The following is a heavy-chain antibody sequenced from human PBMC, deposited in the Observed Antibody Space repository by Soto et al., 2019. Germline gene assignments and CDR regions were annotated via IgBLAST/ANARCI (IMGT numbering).Heavy chain of an antibody. CDR2: ISNDGSQT. J-gene: IGHJ4*02. CDR3: ANGFCGTNCYYFPN. D-gene: IGHD2-21*02. CDR1: GYMFSRYG. V-gene: IGHV3-30*18. Sequence: QVQLVESGEGVVQPGRSLRLSCVASGYMFSRYGMHWVRQAPGKALEWVAVISNDGSQTTYGDSVKGRFTISRDNSKNTVYLQMNSLTTEDTAVYYCANGFCGTNCYYFPNWGQGTLVTVST.